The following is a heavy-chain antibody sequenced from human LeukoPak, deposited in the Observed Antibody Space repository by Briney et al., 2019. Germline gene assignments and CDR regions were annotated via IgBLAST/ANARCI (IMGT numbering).Heavy chain of an antibody. Sequence: GGSLRLSCAASGFTFSSYAMSWVRQAPGKGLEWVGRIKSKTDGGTTDYAAPVKGRFTISRDDSKNTLYLQMNSLKTEDTAVYYCTPEGGSSFDYWGQGTLVTVSS. D-gene: IGHD3-16*01. CDR2: IKSKTDGGTT. CDR1: GFTFSSYA. V-gene: IGHV3-15*01. J-gene: IGHJ4*02. CDR3: TPEGGSSFDY.